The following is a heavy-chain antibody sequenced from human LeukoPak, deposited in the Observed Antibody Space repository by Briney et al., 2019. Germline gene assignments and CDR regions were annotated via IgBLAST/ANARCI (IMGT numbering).Heavy chain of an antibody. CDR3: ATVDIVVVPAVYFDY. CDR2: FDPEDGET. V-gene: IGHV1-24*01. D-gene: IGHD2-2*03. CDR1: GYTFTSYD. J-gene: IGHJ4*02. Sequence: SSVKVSCKASGYTFTSYDINWVRQAPGKGLEWMGGFDPEDGETIYAQKFQGRVTMTEDTSTDTAYMELSSLRSEDTAVYFCATVDIVVVPAVYFDYWGQGTLVTVSS.